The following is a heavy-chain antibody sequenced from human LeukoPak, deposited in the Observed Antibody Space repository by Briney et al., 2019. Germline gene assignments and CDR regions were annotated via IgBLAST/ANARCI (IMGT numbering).Heavy chain of an antibody. D-gene: IGHD3-10*01. J-gene: IGHJ4*02. CDR1: GFTFSSYA. CDR3: ASGGSGSALYY. V-gene: IGHV3-23*01. CDR2: ISGSGGST. Sequence: PGGSLRLSCAASGFTFSSYAMSWVRQAPGEGLEWVSGISGSGGSTFYADSVKGRFTISRDNSKNTLYLQMNSLRAEDTAVYYCASGGSGSALYYWGQGTLVTVSS.